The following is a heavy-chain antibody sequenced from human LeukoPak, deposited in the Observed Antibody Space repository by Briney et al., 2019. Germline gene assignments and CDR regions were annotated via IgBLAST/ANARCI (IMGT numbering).Heavy chain of an antibody. J-gene: IGHJ4*02. Sequence: ASVKVSCKTSGYTFTSHYMHWVRQAPGQGLEWMGGIIPIFGTANYAQKFQGRVTITADKSTSTAYMELSSLRSEDTAVYYCARIFIPLYCSGGSCYSGEFDYWGQGTLVTVSS. CDR2: IIPIFGTA. CDR3: ARIFIPLYCSGGSCYSGEFDY. D-gene: IGHD2-15*01. CDR1: GYTFTSHY. V-gene: IGHV1-69*06.